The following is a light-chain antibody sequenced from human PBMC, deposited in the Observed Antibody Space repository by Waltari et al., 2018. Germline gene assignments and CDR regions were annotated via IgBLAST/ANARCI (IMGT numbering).Light chain of an antibody. CDR1: QSISSY. CDR2: AAS. V-gene: IGKV1-39*01. Sequence: DIQMTQSPSSLSASVGDRVTLTCRASQSISSYVNWYQQKPGKAPQLLIYAASSLQSGVPSRFSGSGSGTDFTLTINSLQPEDVATYYCQQSHSTPWTFGQGTKVEIK. CDR3: QQSHSTPWT. J-gene: IGKJ1*01.